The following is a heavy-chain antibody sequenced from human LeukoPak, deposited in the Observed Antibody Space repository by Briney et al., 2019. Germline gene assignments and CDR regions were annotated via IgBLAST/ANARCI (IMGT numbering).Heavy chain of an antibody. D-gene: IGHD2-2*01. CDR2: IYSSGST. V-gene: IGHV4-4*07. CDR1: GGSINSYY. J-gene: IGHJ5*02. CDR3: ARDWGGVVLVPPALRGFDP. Sequence: SETLSLTCTVSGGSINSYYWSWIRQPAGKGLEWIGRIYSSGSTNYNPSLKSRVTMSVDTSKNQFSLKLSSVTAADTAVYYCARDWGGVVLVPPALRGFDPWGQGTLVTVSS.